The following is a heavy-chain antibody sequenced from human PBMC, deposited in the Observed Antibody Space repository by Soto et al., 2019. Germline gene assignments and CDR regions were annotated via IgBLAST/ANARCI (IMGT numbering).Heavy chain of an antibody. D-gene: IGHD2-15*01. J-gene: IGHJ4*02. CDR1: GFTFKNYA. Sequence: ESGGGLEQPGGSLRLSCAASGFTFKNYAMSWVRQAPGKGLEWVSAISGSGDTTYYADSVKGRFTISRDNSKNTLYLQINGLRAEDTAVYYCAKEELYCSGGSCLYYFDYWGQGTLVTVSS. CDR3: AKEELYCSGGSCLYYFDY. V-gene: IGHV3-23*01. CDR2: ISGSGDTT.